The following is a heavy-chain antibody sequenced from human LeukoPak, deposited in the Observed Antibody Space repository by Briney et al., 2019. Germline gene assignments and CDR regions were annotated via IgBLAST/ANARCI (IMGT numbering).Heavy chain of an antibody. CDR3: AKDRSSGYYLGPYFDY. D-gene: IGHD3-22*01. V-gene: IGHV3-23*01. CDR1: GFTFSSYA. CDR2: ISGSGGST. Sequence: GGSLRLSCAASGFTFSSYAMSWVRQAPGKGLGWVSAISGSGGSTYYADSVKGRFTISRDNSKNTLYLQMNSLRAEDTAVYYCAKDRSSGYYLGPYFDYWGQGTLVTVSS. J-gene: IGHJ4*02.